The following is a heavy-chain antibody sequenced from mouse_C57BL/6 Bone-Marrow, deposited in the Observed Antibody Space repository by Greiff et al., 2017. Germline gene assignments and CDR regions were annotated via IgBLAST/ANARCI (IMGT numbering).Heavy chain of an antibody. CDR3: AREVRDYGSRDY. CDR1: GYTFTDYN. Sequence: EVQLQQSGPELVKPGASVKIPCKASGYTFTDYNMDWVKQSPGKSLEWIGDINPNNGGTIYNQKFKGKATLTVDKSSSTAYMELRSLTSEDTDMYYGAREVRDYGSRDYWGQGTTLTVSS. V-gene: IGHV1-18*01. CDR2: INPNNGGT. J-gene: IGHJ2*01. D-gene: IGHD1-1*01.